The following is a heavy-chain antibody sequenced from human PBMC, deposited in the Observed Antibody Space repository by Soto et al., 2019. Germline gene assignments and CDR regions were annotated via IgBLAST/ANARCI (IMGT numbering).Heavy chain of an antibody. Sequence: GGSLRRSCAASGFTFSNYGMNWVRQAPGKGLEWVSAISGSGGSTYYADSVKGRFTISRDNSKNTLYLQMNSLRAEDTAVYYCAKDMGEDILTNLWGQGTLVTVSS. V-gene: IGHV3-23*01. CDR1: GFTFSNYG. CDR2: ISGSGGST. J-gene: IGHJ5*02. D-gene: IGHD3-9*01. CDR3: AKDMGEDILTNL.